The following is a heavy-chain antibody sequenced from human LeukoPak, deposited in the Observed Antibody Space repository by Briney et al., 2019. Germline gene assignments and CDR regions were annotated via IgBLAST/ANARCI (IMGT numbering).Heavy chain of an antibody. Sequence: GGSLRLSCAASGFTVSNNYMSWVSQAPGKWLEWVSIIYRDGSTFYADSVKGRFTISRHNSKNTLYLQMNSLRPEDTAVYYCGRVGVGAVAGNYLDYWGQGTLVTVSS. V-gene: IGHV3-53*04. CDR3: GRVGVGAVAGNYLDY. CDR2: IYRDGST. CDR1: GFTVSNNY. D-gene: IGHD6-19*01. J-gene: IGHJ4*02.